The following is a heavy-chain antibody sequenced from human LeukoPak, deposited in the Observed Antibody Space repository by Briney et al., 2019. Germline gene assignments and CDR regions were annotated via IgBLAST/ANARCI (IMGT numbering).Heavy chain of an antibody. CDR1: GLTFSSYS. V-gene: IGHV3-21*01. CDR3: GSEALLYCSSFSCYSGLFDH. CDR2: ISSSSSYI. D-gene: IGHD2-15*01. Sequence: PGGSLRLSCAASGLTFSSYSMNSVRQAPGKGLEWVSSISSSSSYIYYADSVKGRFTISRDNAKNSLYLQMNSLRAEDTAVYYCGSEALLYCSSFSCYSGLFDHGGQGTLVTVSS. J-gene: IGHJ4*02.